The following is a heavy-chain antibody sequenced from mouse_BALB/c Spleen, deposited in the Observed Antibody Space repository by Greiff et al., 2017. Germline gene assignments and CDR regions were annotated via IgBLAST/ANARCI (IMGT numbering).Heavy chain of an antibody. J-gene: IGHJ4*01. Sequence: EVQLQQSGGGLVQPGGSRKLSCAASGFTFSSFGMHWVRQAPEKGLEWVAYISSGSSTIYYADTVKGRFTISRDNPKNTLFLQMTSLRSEDTAMYYCARLGLGRDAMDYWGQGTSVTVSS. CDR3: ARLGLGRDAMDY. CDR1: GFTFSSFG. V-gene: IGHV5-17*02. D-gene: IGHD3-3*01. CDR2: ISSGSSTI.